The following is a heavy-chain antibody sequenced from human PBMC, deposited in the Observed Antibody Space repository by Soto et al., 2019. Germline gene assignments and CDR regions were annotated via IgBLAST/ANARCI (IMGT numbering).Heavy chain of an antibody. V-gene: IGHV4-34*01. CDR3: ARGEVVVVPAAKGYYYYGMDV. D-gene: IGHD2-2*01. CDR1: GGSFSGYY. J-gene: IGHJ6*02. CDR2: INHSGST. Sequence: SETLSLTCAVYGGSFSGYYWSWIRQPPGKGLEWIGEINHSGSTNYNPSLKSRVTISVDTSKNQFSLKLSSVTAADTAVYYCARGEVVVVPAAKGYYYYGMDVWGQGTTVT.